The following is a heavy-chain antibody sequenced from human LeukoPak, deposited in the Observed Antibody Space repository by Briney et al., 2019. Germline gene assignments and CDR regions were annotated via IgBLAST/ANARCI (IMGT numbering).Heavy chain of an antibody. V-gene: IGHV3-23*01. CDR1: GFTFSSYA. J-gene: IGHJ6*03. CDR3: AKIGAGLDSSSWLHIYYYYYMDV. CDR2: ISGSGGST. Sequence: PGGSLRLSCAASGFTFSSYAMSWVRQAPGKGLEWVSAISGSGGSTYYADSVKGRFTISRDNSKNTLYLQMNSLRAEDTAVYYCAKIGAGLDSSSWLHIYYYYYMDVWGKGTTVTVSS. D-gene: IGHD6-13*01.